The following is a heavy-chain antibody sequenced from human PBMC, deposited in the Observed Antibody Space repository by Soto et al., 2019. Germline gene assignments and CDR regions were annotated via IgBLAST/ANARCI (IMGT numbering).Heavy chain of an antibody. D-gene: IGHD6-13*01. Sequence: GSLRLSCTTSGFTFNTYGMHWVRQAPGKGLEGVAIIWYDGSNKYYADSVKGRFTISRDNSKNTLYLQMNSLRAEDPAVYYCAKEIAAAGIDYWGRGPRVSVSS. V-gene: IGHV3-33*06. CDR2: IWYDGSNK. J-gene: IGHJ4*02. CDR1: GFTFNTYG. CDR3: AKEIAAAGIDY.